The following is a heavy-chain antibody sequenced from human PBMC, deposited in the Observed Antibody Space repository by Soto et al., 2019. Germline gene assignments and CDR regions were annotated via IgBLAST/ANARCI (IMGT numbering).Heavy chain of an antibody. CDR2: ITSSSSTI. CDR3: ATVFRSSNFNY. Sequence: QVELVESGGGLVKPGGSLRLSCAASGLSFSDYYMSWIREAPGKGLEWIAYITSSSSTIYYADSVKGRFTISRNDAKNSLYLQLYSLRAEDTAVYYCATVFRSSNFNYWGKGTLVTVSS. J-gene: IGHJ4*02. D-gene: IGHD3-10*02. CDR1: GLSFSDYY. V-gene: IGHV3-11*01.